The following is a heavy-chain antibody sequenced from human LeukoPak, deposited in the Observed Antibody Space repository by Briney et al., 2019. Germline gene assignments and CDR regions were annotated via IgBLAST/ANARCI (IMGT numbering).Heavy chain of an antibody. J-gene: IGHJ4*02. CDR1: GFTFSSYA. CDR3: ARVDPTGDGYNCFDS. Sequence: PGGSMRLSCGASGFTFSSYAMSWVRQAPGKGLLWVARINTDGSSTLYADSVKGRFTISRDNAKSTLYLQMDSLRPEDTAVYYCARVDPTGDGYNCFDSWGQGTLVTVSS. V-gene: IGHV3-74*01. CDR2: INTDGSST. D-gene: IGHD5-24*01.